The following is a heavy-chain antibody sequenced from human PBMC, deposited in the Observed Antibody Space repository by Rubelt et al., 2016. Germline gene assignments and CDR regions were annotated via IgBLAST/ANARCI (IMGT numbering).Heavy chain of an antibody. V-gene: IGHV3-30-3*01. CDR3: ARGSNKHIGATIGNY. CDR1: GFTFSDYV. J-gene: IGHJ4*02. D-gene: IGHD5-12*01. CDR2: ISLDGSNT. Sequence: ESGGGVVQPGRSLRLSCAASGFTFSDYVVHWVRQAPGKGLEWVAVISLDGSNTYYTDSVKGRFTISRDNSKNTLYLQMNSLGTEDTAGYYCARGSNKHIGATIGNYWGQGTLVTVSS.